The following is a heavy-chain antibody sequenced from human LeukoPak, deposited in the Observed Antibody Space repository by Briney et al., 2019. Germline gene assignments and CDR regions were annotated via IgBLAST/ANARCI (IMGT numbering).Heavy chain of an antibody. J-gene: IGHJ1*01. V-gene: IGHV1-46*01. CDR2: INPSGGST. CDR1: GYTFTSYY. Sequence: GASVKVSCKASGYTFTSYYMHWVRQAPGQGLEWMGIINPSGGSTSYAQKFQGRVTMTRDMSTSTVYMELSRLRSDDTAVYYCATSAGHEYFQHWGQGALVTVSS. CDR3: ATSAGHEYFQH.